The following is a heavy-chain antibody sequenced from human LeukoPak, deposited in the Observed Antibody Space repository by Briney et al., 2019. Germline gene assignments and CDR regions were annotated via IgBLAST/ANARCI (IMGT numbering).Heavy chain of an antibody. V-gene: IGHV4-34*01. D-gene: IGHD4-17*01. Sequence: KPSETLSLTCAVYGGSFSGYYWSWIRQPPGKGLEWIGEINHSGSTNYNPSLKSRVTISVDTSKNQFSLKLSSVTAADTAVYYCAVSTDDYGDPISFDYWGQGTLVTVSS. CDR1: GGSFSGYY. J-gene: IGHJ4*02. CDR2: INHSGST. CDR3: AVSTDDYGDPISFDY.